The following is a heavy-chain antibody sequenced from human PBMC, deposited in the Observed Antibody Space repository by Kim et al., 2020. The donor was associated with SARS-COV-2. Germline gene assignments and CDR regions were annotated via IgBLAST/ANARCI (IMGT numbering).Heavy chain of an antibody. D-gene: IGHD3-16*01. CDR3: ARMGFNYDSAAFH. Sequence: YNPSLKSRVTLSIDKSKNQIYLKLTSVTAADTAIYYCARMGFNYDSAAFHWGQGTLVTVSS. J-gene: IGHJ4*02. V-gene: IGHV4-39*01.